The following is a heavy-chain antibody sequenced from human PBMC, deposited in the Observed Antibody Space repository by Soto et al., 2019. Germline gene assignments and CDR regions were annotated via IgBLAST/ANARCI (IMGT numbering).Heavy chain of an antibody. CDR3: ASPSETPYYYGMDV. CDR1: GGTFSSYA. J-gene: IGHJ6*02. V-gene: IGHV1-69*11. D-gene: IGHD2-2*01. Sequence: QVQLVQSGAEVKKPGSSVKVSCKASGGTFSSYAISWVRQAPGQGHEWMGGIIPILGTADYAQRVQGRVTITADESTSTAYMELSSLRSEDTAVYYCASPSETPYYYGMDVWGQGTTVTVSS. CDR2: IIPILGTA.